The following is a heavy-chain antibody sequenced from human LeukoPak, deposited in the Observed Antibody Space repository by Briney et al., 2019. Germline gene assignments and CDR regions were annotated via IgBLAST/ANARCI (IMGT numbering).Heavy chain of an antibody. CDR2: ISYDGSNK. Sequence: GGSLRLSCVASGFPFSSYWMTWVRQAPGKGLEWVAVISYDGSNKYYADSVKGRFTISRDNSKNTLYLQMNSLRAEDTAVYYCARATYSGSYLVYWGQGTLVTVSS. CDR3: ARATYSGSYLVY. CDR1: GFPFSSYW. V-gene: IGHV3-30*03. D-gene: IGHD1-26*01. J-gene: IGHJ4*02.